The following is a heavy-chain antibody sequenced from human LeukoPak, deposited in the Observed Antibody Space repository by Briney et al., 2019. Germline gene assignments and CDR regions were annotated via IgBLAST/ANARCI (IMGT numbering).Heavy chain of an antibody. CDR1: GDSVSSNSAA. V-gene: IGHV6-1*01. CDR2: TYYRSKWYN. Sequence: SQTLSLTCAISGDSVSSNSAAWNWIRQSPSRGLEWLGRTYYRSKWYNDYAVSVKSRITINPDTSKNQFSLQLNSVTPEDTAVYYCARDMVVVAPASVLNYYYYGMDVWGQGTTVTVSS. CDR3: ARDMVVVAPASVLNYYYYGMDV. D-gene: IGHD2-2*01. J-gene: IGHJ6*02.